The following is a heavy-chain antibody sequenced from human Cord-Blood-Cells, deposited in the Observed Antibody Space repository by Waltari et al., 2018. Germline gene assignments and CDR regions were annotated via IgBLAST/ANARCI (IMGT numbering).Heavy chain of an antibody. Sequence: EVQLVESGGGLIQPGGSLRLSCAASGFTVSSNYMSWVRQAPGKGLEGVLVIYSGGDKYSADAGKGRFTISRDNSKNTLYLQMNSLRAEDTAVYYCARSFRFLEWLGWFDPWGQGTLATVSS. D-gene: IGHD3-3*01. V-gene: IGHV3-53*01. CDR1: GFTVSSNY. CDR3: ARSFRFLEWLGWFDP. J-gene: IGHJ5*02. CDR2: IYSGGDK.